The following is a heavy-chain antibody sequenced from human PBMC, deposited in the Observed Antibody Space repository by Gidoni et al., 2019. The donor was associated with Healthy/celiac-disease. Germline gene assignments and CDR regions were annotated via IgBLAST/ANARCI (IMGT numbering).Heavy chain of an antibody. CDR2: IYYSGST. CDR3: ARRYCGGDCYSRGDWYFDL. V-gene: IGHV4-39*01. J-gene: IGHJ2*01. D-gene: IGHD2-21*02. CDR1: GGSISSSSYY. Sequence: QLQLQESGPGLVKPSETLSLTCTVSGGSISSSSYYWGWIRQPPGKGLEWIGSIYYSGSTYYNPSLKSRVTISVDTSKNQFSLKLSSVTAADTAVYYCARRYCGGDCYSRGDWYFDLWGRGTLVTVSS.